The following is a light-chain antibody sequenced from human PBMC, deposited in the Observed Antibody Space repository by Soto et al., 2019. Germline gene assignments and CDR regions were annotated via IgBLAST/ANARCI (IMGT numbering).Light chain of an antibody. Sequence: QSALTQPASVSGSPGQSITISCTGTRRDIGTYNLVSWYQQLPGKAPKVIIYEGTERPSGVSNRFSASKSGNTASLTISGLQVEDEADYYCAAWDDSLSGWVFGGGTKLTVL. J-gene: IGLJ3*02. CDR1: RRDIGTYNL. V-gene: IGLV2-23*01. CDR2: EGT. CDR3: AAWDDSLSGWV.